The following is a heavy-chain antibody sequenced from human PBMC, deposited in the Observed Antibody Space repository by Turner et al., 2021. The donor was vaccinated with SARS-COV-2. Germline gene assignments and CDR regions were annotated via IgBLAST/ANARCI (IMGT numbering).Heavy chain of an antibody. J-gene: IGHJ4*02. CDR1: GGAFSGYY. Sequence: QVQLQQWGAGVLKTSETLSLTCAVNGGAFSGYYWSWIRQPPGKGLEWIGQSNYSGNSNYNPSLKSRVTISEDTTKKQVSLNLRSVTAADTAVYYCARGHIVGSSWYYFENWGRGTLVTVSS. D-gene: IGHD6-13*01. CDR3: ARGHIVGSSWYYFEN. CDR2: SNYSGNS. V-gene: IGHV4-34*01.